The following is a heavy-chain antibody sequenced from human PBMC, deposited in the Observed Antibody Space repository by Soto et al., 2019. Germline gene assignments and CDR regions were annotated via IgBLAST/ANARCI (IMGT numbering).Heavy chain of an antibody. Sequence: SLRHSCAPSGFTCSSHAMSWVRQAPGKGLEWVSAISGSGGSTYYADSVKGRFTISRDNSKNTLYLQMNSLRAEDTAVYYGAKDFGVVRFDYWGQGPLVSVS. D-gene: IGHD3-3*01. J-gene: IGHJ4*02. V-gene: IGHV3-23*01. CDR1: GFTCSSHA. CDR3: AKDFGVVRFDY. CDR2: ISGSGGST.